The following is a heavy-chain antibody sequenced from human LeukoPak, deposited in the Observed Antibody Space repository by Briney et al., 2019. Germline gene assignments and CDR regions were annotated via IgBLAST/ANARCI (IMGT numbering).Heavy chain of an antibody. CDR2: INHSGST. CDR3: ARSLARDSSGFYY. V-gene: IGHV4-34*01. D-gene: IGHD3-22*01. Sequence: SETLSLTCAVYGGSFSGYYWSWIRQPPGKGLEWIGEINHSGSTNYNPSLKSRVTISVDTSKNQFSLKLSSVTAADTAVYYCARSLARDSSGFYYWGQGTLVTVSS. CDR1: GGSFSGYY. J-gene: IGHJ4*02.